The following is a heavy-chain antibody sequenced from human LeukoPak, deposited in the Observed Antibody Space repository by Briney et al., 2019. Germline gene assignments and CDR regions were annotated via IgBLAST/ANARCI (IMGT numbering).Heavy chain of an antibody. J-gene: IGHJ5*02. CDR1: GYTFTGYY. CDR3: ARARRGHCSSTSCYSGRDWFDP. Sequence: ASVTVSCKASGYTFTGYYMHWVRQAPGQGLEWMGWINPNSGGTNYAQKFQGRVTMTRGTSISTAYMELSRLRSDDTAVYYCARARRGHCSSTSCYSGRDWFDPWGQGTLVTVSS. V-gene: IGHV1-2*02. CDR2: INPNSGGT. D-gene: IGHD2-2*01.